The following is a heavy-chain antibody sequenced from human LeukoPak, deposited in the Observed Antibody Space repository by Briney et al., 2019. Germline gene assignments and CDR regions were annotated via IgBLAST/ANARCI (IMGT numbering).Heavy chain of an antibody. CDR2: IYSGGST. D-gene: IGHD3-10*01. V-gene: IGHV3-53*01. J-gene: IGHJ6*03. Sequence: GGSLTLPCVPSGYTVSSNYKSWLRQAPGKGLEWVSVIYSGGSTYYADSVKGRFTITRDNSKNTLYLQMNSLRAEDTAVYYCASGSGSYRTPYYYMDVWGTGTTVTVSS. CDR1: GYTVSSNY. CDR3: ASGSGSYRTPYYYMDV.